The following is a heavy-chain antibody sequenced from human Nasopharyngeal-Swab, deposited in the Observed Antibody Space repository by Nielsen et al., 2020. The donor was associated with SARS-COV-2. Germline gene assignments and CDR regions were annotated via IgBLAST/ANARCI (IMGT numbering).Heavy chain of an antibody. CDR1: GFTFDDYA. J-gene: IGHJ6*02. CDR3: AKAVAGRYYYYYYGMDV. CDR2: ISWNSGSI. Sequence: SLKISCAASGFTFDDYAMHWVRQAPGKGLEWVSGISWNSGSIGYADSVKGRFTISRDNAKNSLYLQMNSLRAEDTALYYCAKAVAGRYYYYYYGMDVWGQGTTVTVSS. D-gene: IGHD6-19*01. V-gene: IGHV3-9*01.